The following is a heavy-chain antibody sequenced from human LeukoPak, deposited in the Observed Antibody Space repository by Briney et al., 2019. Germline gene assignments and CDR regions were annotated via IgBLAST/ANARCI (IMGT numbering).Heavy chain of an antibody. J-gene: IGHJ6*03. Sequence: KPGGSLRLSCAASGFTFSSYSMNWVRQAPGKGLEWVSSISSSSSYIYYADSVKGRFTISRDNAKNSLYLQMNSLRAEDTAVYYCARMTVYSSSWLAYYMDVWGKGTTVTVSS. V-gene: IGHV3-21*01. CDR1: GFTFSSYS. D-gene: IGHD6-13*01. CDR3: ARMTVYSSSWLAYYMDV. CDR2: ISSSSSYI.